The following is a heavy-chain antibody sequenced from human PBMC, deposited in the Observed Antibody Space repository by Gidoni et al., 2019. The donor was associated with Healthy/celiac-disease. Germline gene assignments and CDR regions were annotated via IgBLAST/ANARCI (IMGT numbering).Heavy chain of an antibody. CDR1: GFIFSSHS. D-gene: IGHD3-10*01. CDR3: ARAGRIARYAFDI. CDR2: SSSSSSYI. Sequence: EVQLVEYGGGLVQPGGSLTLSCAASGFIFSSHSMNWVRQAPGEGLEWVSSSSSSSSYIYYADSVKGGFSISRDNAKNSLYRQMNSLRAEDTAVYYCARAGRIARYAFDIWGQGTMVTVSS. V-gene: IGHV3-21*01. J-gene: IGHJ3*02.